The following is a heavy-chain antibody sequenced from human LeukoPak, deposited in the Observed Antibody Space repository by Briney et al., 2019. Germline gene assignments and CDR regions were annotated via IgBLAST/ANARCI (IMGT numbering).Heavy chain of an antibody. Sequence: GGSLRLSCAASAFAFRSYGMHWVRQALGKGVEWVAVISYDGSNKYYADSVKRRFTISRDNSKNTLYLQMNSLRAEDTAVYYCAKGHSSGWYYFDYWGQGTLVTVSS. CDR2: ISYDGSNK. J-gene: IGHJ4*02. CDR3: AKGHSSGWYYFDY. V-gene: IGHV3-30*18. CDR1: AFAFRSYG. D-gene: IGHD6-19*01.